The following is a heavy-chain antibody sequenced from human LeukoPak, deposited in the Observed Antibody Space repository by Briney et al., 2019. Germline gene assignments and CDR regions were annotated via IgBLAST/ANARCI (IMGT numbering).Heavy chain of an antibody. CDR2: IYYSGST. V-gene: IGHV4-31*03. CDR3: ARGGRYYYGNWFDH. Sequence: SQTLSLTCTVSGGSISSGGYYWSWIRQHPGKGLEWIGYIYYSGSTYYNPSLKSRVTISVDTSKNQFSLKLSSVTAADTAVYYCARGGRYYYGNWFDHWGQGTLVTVSS. J-gene: IGHJ5*02. D-gene: IGHD3-10*01. CDR1: GGSISSGGYY.